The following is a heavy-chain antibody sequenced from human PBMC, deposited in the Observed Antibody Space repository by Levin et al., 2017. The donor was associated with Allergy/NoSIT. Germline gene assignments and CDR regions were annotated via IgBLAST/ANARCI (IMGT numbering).Heavy chain of an antibody. D-gene: IGHD1-1*01. Sequence: GGSLRLSCAASGFIFSDYAMTWVRQAPGKGLEWVSVITGGGFDTYYADYVKGRFTVSRDNSKNTLYLQLNSLRAEDTAVYYCAKKQGGTSGFSFDVWGQGTMVTVSS. J-gene: IGHJ3*01. CDR3: AKKQGGTSGFSFDV. CDR2: ITGGGFDT. V-gene: IGHV3-23*01. CDR1: GFIFSDYA.